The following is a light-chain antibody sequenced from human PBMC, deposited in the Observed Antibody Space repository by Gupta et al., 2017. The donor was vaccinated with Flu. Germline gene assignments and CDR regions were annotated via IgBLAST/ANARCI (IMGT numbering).Light chain of an antibody. Sequence: EIVLTQSPGTLSLSPGERATLSCRASQSVRSSHLVWYQQKPGQAPRLLIYGASSRATGIPDRFSGSGSGTDFTLTISRLEPEDFAVYYCQQYGSSPLTFGGGTRVEIK. CDR2: GAS. V-gene: IGKV3-20*01. J-gene: IGKJ4*01. CDR1: QSVRSSH. CDR3: QQYGSSPLT.